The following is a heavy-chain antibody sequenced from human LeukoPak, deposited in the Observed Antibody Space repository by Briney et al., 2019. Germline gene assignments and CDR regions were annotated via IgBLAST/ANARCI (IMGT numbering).Heavy chain of an antibody. CDR2: IKQDGSEK. V-gene: IGHV3-7*01. D-gene: IGHD3-10*01. Sequence: GGSLRLSCAASGFTFSSYWMSWVRQAPGKGLEWVANIKQDGSEKYYVDSVKGRFTISRDNSKNTLYLQMNSLRAEDTAVYYCAKDQRVLARWFGELFYWGQGTLVTVSS. CDR1: GFTFSSYW. CDR3: AKDQRVLARWFGELFY. J-gene: IGHJ4*02.